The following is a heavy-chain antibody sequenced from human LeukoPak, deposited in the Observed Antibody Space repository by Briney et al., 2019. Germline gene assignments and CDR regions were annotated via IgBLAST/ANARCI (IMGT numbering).Heavy chain of an antibody. J-gene: IGHJ4*02. V-gene: IGHV3-23*01. CDR3: AKGGIDYGDYEGYFDY. CDR1: GFTFSSYA. Sequence: GGSLRLSCAASGFTFSSYAMSWVRQAPGKGLEWFSAISGSGGSTYYADSVKGRFTISRDNSKNTLYLQMNSLRAEDTAVYYCAKGGIDYGDYEGYFDYWGQGTLVTVSS. D-gene: IGHD4-17*01. CDR2: ISGSGGST.